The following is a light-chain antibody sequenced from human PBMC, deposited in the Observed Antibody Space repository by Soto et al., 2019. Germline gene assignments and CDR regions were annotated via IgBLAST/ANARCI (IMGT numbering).Light chain of an antibody. V-gene: IGLV2-14*01. CDR1: STDVGGYNY. CDR2: EVS. J-gene: IGLJ1*01. CDR3: GSYTSTDTPFV. Sequence: QSALAQPSSVSGSPVQSITISCTGTSTDVGGYNYGSWYQHHPGKGPKLIIYEVSNRPSGVSDRFSGSKSGNKASLIISNLEAEDESDYYCGSYTSTDTPFVFGTGTKVTVL.